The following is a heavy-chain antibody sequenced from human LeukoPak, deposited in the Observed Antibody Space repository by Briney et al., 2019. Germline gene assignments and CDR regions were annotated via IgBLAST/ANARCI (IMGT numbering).Heavy chain of an antibody. CDR3: ASSEGPNYCSGGSCYSGGRNDFDY. V-gene: IGHV4-34*01. D-gene: IGHD2-15*01. Sequence: PSETLSLTCAVYGGSLSGYYWSWIRQPPGKGLERIGEINHSGSTNYNPSLKSRVTISVDTSKNQFSLKLSSVTAADTAVYYCASSEGPNYCSGGSCYSGGRNDFDYWGQGTLVTVSS. J-gene: IGHJ4*02. CDR1: GGSLSGYY. CDR2: INHSGST.